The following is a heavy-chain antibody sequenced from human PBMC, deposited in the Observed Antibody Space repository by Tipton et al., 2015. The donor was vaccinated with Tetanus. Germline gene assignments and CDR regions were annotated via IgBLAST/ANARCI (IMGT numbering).Heavy chain of an antibody. Sequence: TLSLTCTVSGGSIISADHYWSWIRQPPGKGLEWMGHISNGNTDYTPSLKSRVTLSVDTSKNQFSLKLRSVTAADTAVYYCARGVTDGYNRRFDYWGQGTLVTVSS. CDR3: ARGVTDGYNRRFDY. J-gene: IGHJ4*02. CDR2: ISNGNT. CDR1: GGSIISADHY. D-gene: IGHD5-24*01. V-gene: IGHV4-61*08.